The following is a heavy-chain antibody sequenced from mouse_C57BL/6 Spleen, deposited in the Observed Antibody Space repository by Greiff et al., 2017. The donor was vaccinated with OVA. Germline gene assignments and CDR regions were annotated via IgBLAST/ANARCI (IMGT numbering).Heavy chain of an antibody. CDR1: GFSFNTHA. CDR3: VRQGGFPDV. J-gene: IGHJ1*03. Sequence: EVQLVESGGGLVQPKGSLKLSCAASGFSFNTHAMNWVRQAPGQGLEWVARIRSKSNNYATYYAVSVKDRLTISRDDTDSMLYLHMANLKTEDPAMNYSVRQGGFPDVWGTGTTVTVSS. CDR2: IRSKSNNYAT. V-gene: IGHV10-1*01.